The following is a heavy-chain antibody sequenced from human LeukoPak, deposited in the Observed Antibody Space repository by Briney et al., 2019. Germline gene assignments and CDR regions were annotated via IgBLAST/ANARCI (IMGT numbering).Heavy chain of an antibody. CDR3: ARRWGSTSLGDV. Sequence: PGGSLRLSCAASGFTFSSYSMNWIRQPPGKGLEWIGSIYYSGSTYYNPSLKSRVTISVDTSKNQFSLKLSSVTAADTAVYYCARRWGSTSLGDVWGKGTTVTVSS. J-gene: IGHJ6*04. CDR2: IYYSGST. V-gene: IGHV4-39*01. CDR1: GFTFSSYS. D-gene: IGHD2-2*01.